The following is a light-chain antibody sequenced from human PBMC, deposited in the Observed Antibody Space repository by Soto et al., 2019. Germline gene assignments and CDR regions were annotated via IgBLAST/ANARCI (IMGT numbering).Light chain of an antibody. J-gene: IGKJ5*01. CDR2: DAS. Sequence: IVMTQSPATLSVSPWERATLSCRASQNVGNNLVWYQHKPGQAPRFLIYDASKRATGTPARFSGSGSGTDFTLTISSLEPEDFAVYYCQQRKSWPAITFGQGTRLEIK. CDR1: QNVGNN. V-gene: IGKV3-11*01. CDR3: QQRKSWPAIT.